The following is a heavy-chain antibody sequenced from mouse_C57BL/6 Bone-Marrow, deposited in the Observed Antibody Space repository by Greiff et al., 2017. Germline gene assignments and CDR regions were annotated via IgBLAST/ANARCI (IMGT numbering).Heavy chain of an antibody. Sequence: QVQLQQPGAELVKPGASVKLSCKASGYTFTSYWLTWVKQRPGQGLEWIGAIYTTIGRTNYNEKFKSKAILTVDTSSNTAYMQLSSLTSEYSAFFYFAISGPLGRSFDYWGQGTTLTVSS. D-gene: IGHD4-1*01. CDR2: IYTTIGRT. CDR1: GYTFTSYW. V-gene: IGHV1-55*01. CDR3: AISGPLGRSFDY. J-gene: IGHJ2*01.